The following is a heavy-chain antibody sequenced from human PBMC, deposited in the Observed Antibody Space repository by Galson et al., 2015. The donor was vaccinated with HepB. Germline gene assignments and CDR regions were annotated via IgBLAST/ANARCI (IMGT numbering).Heavy chain of an antibody. J-gene: IGHJ2*01. D-gene: IGHD4-11*01. CDR3: ATRINTVTKDWYFDL. CDR1: GYSFTSYW. CDR2: IYPGDSDT. Sequence: QSGAEVKKPGESLKISCKGSGYSFTSYWIGWVRQMPGKGLEWMGIIYPGDSDTRYSPSFQGQVTISADKSISTAYLQWSSLKASDTAMYYCATRINTVTKDWYFDLWGRGTLVTVSS. V-gene: IGHV5-51*03.